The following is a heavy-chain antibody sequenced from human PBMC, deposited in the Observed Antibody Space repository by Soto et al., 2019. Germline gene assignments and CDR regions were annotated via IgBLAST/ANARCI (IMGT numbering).Heavy chain of an antibody. CDR2: IYYSGST. D-gene: IGHD3-10*01. CDR3: ARTFPYGWGSHWNWFGP. J-gene: IGHJ5*02. Sequence: PSETPSLTCTVSGCSIYNYHWNWVRQPPGKGLEWIGYIYYSGSTNYNPSLKSRVTLSVDTPKNQFSLKLTSVTAADTAVYYCARTFPYGWGSHWNWFGPWGQGTLVTVFS. V-gene: IGHV4-59*13. CDR1: GCSIYNYH.